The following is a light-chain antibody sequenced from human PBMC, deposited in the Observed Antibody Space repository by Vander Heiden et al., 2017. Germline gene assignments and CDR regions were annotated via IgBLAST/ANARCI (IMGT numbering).Light chain of an antibody. CDR2: GAS. CDR3: QQYKNWPRT. CDR1: QSVSSN. J-gene: IGKJ1*01. V-gene: IGKV3-15*01. Sequence: EIVMTQSPATLSVSPGERATLSCRASQSVSSNLAWYQQKPGQAPRLLIYGASTRATGIPARFSGSGSWTEFTLTISSLQSEDFAVYYCQQYKNWPRTFGQGTKVEIK.